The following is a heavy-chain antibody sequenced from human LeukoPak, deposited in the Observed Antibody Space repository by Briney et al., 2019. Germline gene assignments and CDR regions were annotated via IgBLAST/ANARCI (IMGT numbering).Heavy chain of an antibody. J-gene: IGHJ6*02. CDR2: ISAYNGNR. D-gene: IGHD5-24*01. V-gene: IGHV1-18*01. CDR3: ARGRAINYYYYGMDV. CDR1: GYTFTSYG. Sequence: ASVKVSCKASGYTFTSYGISWVRQAPGQGVEWMGWISAYNGNRNYAQKLQGRVTMTTDTSTSTAYMELRSLRSDDTAVYYCARGRAINYYYYGMDVWGQGTTVTVSS.